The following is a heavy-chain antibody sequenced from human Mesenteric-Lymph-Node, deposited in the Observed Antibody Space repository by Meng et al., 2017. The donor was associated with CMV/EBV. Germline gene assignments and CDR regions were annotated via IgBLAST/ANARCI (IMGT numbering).Heavy chain of an antibody. Sequence: ASVKVSCKASGYTFTTYDINWVRQVTGQGLEWVGWMNPNSGHTGTAQMFQDRVTMTRDTSISTAYMELTGLRSEDTAVYYCAQGITIFGVAPRAWGQGTLVTVSS. D-gene: IGHD3-3*01. CDR1: GYTFTTYD. CDR2: MNPNSGHT. CDR3: AQGITIFGVAPRA. V-gene: IGHV1-8*01. J-gene: IGHJ5*02.